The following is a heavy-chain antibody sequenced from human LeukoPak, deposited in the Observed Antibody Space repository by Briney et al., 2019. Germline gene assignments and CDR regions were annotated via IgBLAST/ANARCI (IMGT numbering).Heavy chain of an antibody. CDR2: INWNGGST. V-gene: IGHV3-20*04. D-gene: IGHD2-8*02. CDR1: GFTFDDYS. Sequence: PEGSLGLSCAASGFTFDDYSMTWVRQAPGKGLEWVSGINWNGGSTGYADSVKGRFTISRDNAKNSLYLQMNSLRAEDTAIYYCATYRQVLLPFESWGQGTLVTVSS. CDR3: ATYRQVLLPFES. J-gene: IGHJ4*02.